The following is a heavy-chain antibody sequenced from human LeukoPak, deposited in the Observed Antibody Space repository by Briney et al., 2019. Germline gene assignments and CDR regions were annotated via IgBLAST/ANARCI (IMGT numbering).Heavy chain of an antibody. CDR1: GGSISSSGYY. J-gene: IGHJ5*02. CDR2: IYYSGST. D-gene: IGHD6-19*01. Sequence: PSETLSLTCTVSGGSISSSGYYWGWIRQPPGKGLEWIGSIYYSGSTYYNPSLKSRVTISVDTSKNQFSLKLSSVTAADTAVYYCARRATAVAGTWWFDPWGQGTLVTVSS. V-gene: IGHV4-39*07. CDR3: ARRATAVAGTWWFDP.